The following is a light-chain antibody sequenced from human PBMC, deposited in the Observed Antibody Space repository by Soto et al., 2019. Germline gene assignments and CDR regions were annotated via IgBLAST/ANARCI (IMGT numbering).Light chain of an antibody. Sequence: DIHLTQSPATLSASLGERVTITYRASQSVNRWLAWYQQKPGKAPKLLIYEASSLESGVPSRFGGSGSGTEFTLTISSLQPDDFAIYYCQQYNSYSWTFGQGTKVDNK. CDR2: EAS. V-gene: IGKV1-5*03. CDR3: QQYNSYSWT. J-gene: IGKJ1*01. CDR1: QSVNRW.